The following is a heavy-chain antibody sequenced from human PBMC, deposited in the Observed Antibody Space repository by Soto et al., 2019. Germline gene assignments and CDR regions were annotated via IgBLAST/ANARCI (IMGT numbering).Heavy chain of an antibody. V-gene: IGHV4-59*01. Sequence: QVQLQESGPGLVKPSETLSLTCTVSGGSISSYYWSWIRQPPGKGLEWIGYIHYSGNTNYNPSLKSRVTTSVDTSKNQFSLRLSSVTAADTAVYYCARVNQLVPKRNAFDIWGQGTMVTVSS. CDR2: IHYSGNT. D-gene: IGHD1-1*01. CDR1: GGSISSYY. CDR3: ARVNQLVPKRNAFDI. J-gene: IGHJ3*02.